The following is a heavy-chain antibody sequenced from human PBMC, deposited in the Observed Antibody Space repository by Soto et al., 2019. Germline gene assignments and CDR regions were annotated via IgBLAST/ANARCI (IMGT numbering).Heavy chain of an antibody. Sequence: SETLSLTCTVSGSSISSGGYYWSWIRQHPGKGLEWIGYIYYSGSTYYNPSLKSRVTISVDTSKNQFSLKLSSVTAADTAVYYCARTYYYGSGSPNWGQGTLVTSPQ. CDR1: GSSISSGGYY. CDR3: ARTYYYGSGSPN. CDR2: IYYSGST. D-gene: IGHD3-10*01. V-gene: IGHV4-31*03. J-gene: IGHJ4*02.